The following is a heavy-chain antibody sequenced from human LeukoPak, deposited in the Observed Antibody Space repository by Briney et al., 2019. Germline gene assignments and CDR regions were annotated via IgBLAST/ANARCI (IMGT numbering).Heavy chain of an antibody. J-gene: IGHJ4*02. CDR1: GFSFSSYD. CDR2: IGSADDT. V-gene: IGHV3-13*01. Sequence: PGGSLRLSCAASGFSFSSYDMHWVRQATGKGLEWVSAIGSADDTYYPGSVKGRFTISRENAKNSLYLQMNSLRAEDTAVYYCAKSRYSSSYYFDYWGQGTLVTVSS. CDR3: AKSRYSSSYYFDY. D-gene: IGHD6-6*01.